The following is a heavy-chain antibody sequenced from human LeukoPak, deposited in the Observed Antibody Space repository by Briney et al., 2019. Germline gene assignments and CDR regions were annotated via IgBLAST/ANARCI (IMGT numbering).Heavy chain of an antibody. D-gene: IGHD2-2*01. CDR1: GGSISSYY. J-gene: IGHJ5*02. Sequence: KPSETLSLTCTVSGGSISSYYWGWIRQPAGKGLEWIGRIYTSGSTNYNPSLKSRVTMSVDTSKNQFSLKLSSVTAADTAVYYCARDTFVVVPAAIWFDPWGQGTLVTVSS. CDR3: ARDTFVVVPAAIWFDP. V-gene: IGHV4-4*07. CDR2: IYTSGST.